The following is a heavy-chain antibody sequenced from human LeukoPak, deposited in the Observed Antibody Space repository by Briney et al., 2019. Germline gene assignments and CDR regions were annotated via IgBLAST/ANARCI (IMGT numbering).Heavy chain of an antibody. CDR1: GGTFSNYA. CDR2: IIPIFGTA. Sequence: SVKVSCKPSGGTFSNYAISWVRQAPRQGLEWMGGIIPIFGTANYAQKFQGRVTITADESTRSAYMELSRLRSDDTAVYYCARDWGIVGATIPIYWYFDLWGRGTLVTVSS. V-gene: IGHV1-69*13. D-gene: IGHD1-26*01. CDR3: ARDWGIVGATIPIYWYFDL. J-gene: IGHJ2*01.